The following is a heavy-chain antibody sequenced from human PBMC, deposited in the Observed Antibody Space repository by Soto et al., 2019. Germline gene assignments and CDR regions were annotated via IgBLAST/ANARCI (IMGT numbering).Heavy chain of an antibody. CDR2: IYPGDSDT. V-gene: IGHV5-51*01. Sequence: PGESLKISCKGSGYSFTSYWIGWVRQMPGKGLEWMGIIYPGDSDTRYSPSFQGQVTISADKSISTAYLQWSSLKASDTAMYYCARHGRNSGYNYYYYMDVWGKGTTVTVSS. CDR3: ARHGRNSGYNYYYYMDV. J-gene: IGHJ6*03. D-gene: IGHD5-12*01. CDR1: GYSFTSYW.